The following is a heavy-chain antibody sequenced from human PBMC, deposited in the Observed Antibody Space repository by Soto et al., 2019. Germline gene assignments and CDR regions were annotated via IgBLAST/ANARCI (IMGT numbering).Heavy chain of an antibody. Sequence: PGGSLRLSCAASGFTFSSYWMHWVRQAPGKGLVWVSRINSDGSSTSYADSVKGRFTISRDNAKNTLYLQMNSLRAEDTAVYYCARGGYYYDSSGFGHGMDVWGQGTTVTVSS. V-gene: IGHV3-74*01. D-gene: IGHD3-22*01. CDR3: ARGGYYYDSSGFGHGMDV. CDR1: GFTFSSYW. CDR2: INSDGSST. J-gene: IGHJ6*02.